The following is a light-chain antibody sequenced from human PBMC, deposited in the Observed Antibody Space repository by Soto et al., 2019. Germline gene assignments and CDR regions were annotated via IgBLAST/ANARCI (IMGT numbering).Light chain of an antibody. V-gene: IGKV3-11*01. CDR1: QSVSSY. J-gene: IGKJ1*01. CDR2: DAS. Sequence: EIVLTQSPATLSLSPGERATLSCRASQSVSSYLAWYQQKPGKAPRLLIYDASNRATGIPARFSGSGSGTDFTLTISSLEPEDSAVYYCQQRSNWPWTLGQGT. CDR3: QQRSNWPWT.